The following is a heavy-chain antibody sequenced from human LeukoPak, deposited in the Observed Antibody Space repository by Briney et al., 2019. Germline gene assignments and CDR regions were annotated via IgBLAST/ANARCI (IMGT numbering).Heavy chain of an antibody. CDR2: INPNSGNT. D-gene: IGHD3-22*01. CDR3: ARGIHYYDSSGPFDYYYYGMDV. Sequence: ASVKVSCKASGYTFTGYYMHWVRQAPGQGLEWMGWINPNSGNTGYAQKFQGRVTMARNTSISTAYMELSSLRSEDTAVYYCARGIHYYDSSGPFDYYYYGMDVWGQGTTVTVSS. J-gene: IGHJ6*02. V-gene: IGHV1-8*02. CDR1: GYTFTGYY.